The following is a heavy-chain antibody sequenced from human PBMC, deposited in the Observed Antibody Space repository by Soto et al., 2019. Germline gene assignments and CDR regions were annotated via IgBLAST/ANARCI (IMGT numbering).Heavy chain of an antibody. CDR1: GGSVSSGSYY. D-gene: IGHD6-19*01. Sequence: SETLSLTCTVSGGSVSSGSYYWSWIRQPPGKGLEWIGYIYYSGSTNYNPSLKSRVTISVDTSRNQFSLKLSSVTAADKAVYYCARIKRSSGWYDAFDIWGQGTMVTVSS. J-gene: IGHJ3*02. V-gene: IGHV4-61*01. CDR3: ARIKRSSGWYDAFDI. CDR2: IYYSGST.